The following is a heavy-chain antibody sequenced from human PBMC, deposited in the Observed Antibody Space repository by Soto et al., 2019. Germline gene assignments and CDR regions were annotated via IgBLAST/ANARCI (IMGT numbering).Heavy chain of an antibody. V-gene: IGHV3-21*01. D-gene: IGHD3-10*01. J-gene: IGHJ6*02. CDR2: ISTSGSSI. Sequence: GGSLRLSCAAPGFTFSSYSMNWVRQAPGKGLEWVSCISTSGSSIYYADSVKGRFTISRDNAKNSLYLQMNSLRADDTAVYYCASPQRIALVRGVIISPYYYYGMDVWGQGTTVTV. CDR1: GFTFSSYS. CDR3: ASPQRIALVRGVIISPYYYYGMDV.